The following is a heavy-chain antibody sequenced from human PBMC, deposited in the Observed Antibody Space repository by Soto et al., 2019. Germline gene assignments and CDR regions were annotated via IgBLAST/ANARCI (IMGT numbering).Heavy chain of an antibody. CDR2: ISAYNGNT. D-gene: IGHD6-13*01. V-gene: IGHV1-18*01. J-gene: IGHJ5*02. CDR1: GYTFTSYG. CDR3: ARVVLKGAAGSGWFDP. Sequence: ASVKVSCKASGYTFTSYGISWVRQAPGQGLEWMGWISAYNGNTNYAQKLQGRVTMTTDTSTSTAYMGLRSLRSDDTAVYYCARVVLKGAAGSGWFDPWGQGTLVTVSS.